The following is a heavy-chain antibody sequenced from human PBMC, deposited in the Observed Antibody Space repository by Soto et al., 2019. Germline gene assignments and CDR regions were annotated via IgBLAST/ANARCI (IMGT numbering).Heavy chain of an antibody. CDR3: TRHRYGDYYYYGMDV. J-gene: IGHJ6*02. CDR1: RFTXSDSA. V-gene: IGHV3-73*01. D-gene: IGHD4-17*01. CDR2: IRSKADNYAT. Sequence: XGSLRLSCAASRFTXSDSAMHWVRQASGKGLEWVGRIRSKADNYATAYAASVKGRFTISRDDSKNTAYLQMNSLKTEDTAVYYCTRHRYGDYYYYGMDVWGQGTTVTVSS.